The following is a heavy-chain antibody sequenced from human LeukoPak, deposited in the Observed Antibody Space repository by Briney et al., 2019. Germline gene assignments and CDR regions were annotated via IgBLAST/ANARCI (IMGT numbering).Heavy chain of an antibody. J-gene: IGHJ6*03. V-gene: IGHV4-4*02. CDR3: ARDFSSSSTVYYYYYMDV. CDR2: IYHSGST. D-gene: IGHD6-6*01. CDR1: GGSISSSNW. Sequence: SETLSLTCAVSGGSISSSNWWSWIRQPPGKGLEWIGEIYHSGSTNYNPSLKSRVTISVDKSKTQFSLKLSSVTAADTAIYYCARDFSSSSTVYYYYYMDVWGNGTTVTVSS.